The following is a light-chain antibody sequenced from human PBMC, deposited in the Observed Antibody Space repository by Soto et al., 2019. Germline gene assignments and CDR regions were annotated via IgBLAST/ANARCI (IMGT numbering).Light chain of an antibody. J-gene: IGLJ1*01. V-gene: IGLV2-14*01. CDR1: SNDIGDYNY. Sequence: QSALSQPASVSGSPGQSITISCTGTSNDIGDYNYVSWYQQHPGKAPKLLIYEVANRPSGVSNRFSGSKSGNTASLTISGLQAEEEADSYCSSYTSSPTKVFGTGTKLTVL. CDR3: SSYTSSPTKV. CDR2: EVA.